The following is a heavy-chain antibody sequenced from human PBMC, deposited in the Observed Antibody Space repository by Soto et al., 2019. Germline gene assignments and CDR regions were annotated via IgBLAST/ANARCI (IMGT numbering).Heavy chain of an antibody. CDR3: ARLHCSSTSCYAGEVGY. Sequence: SETLSLTCAVYGGSFSGYYWSWIRQPPGKGLEWIGEINHSGSTNYNPSLKSRVTISVDTSKNQFSLKLSSVTAADTAVYYCARLHCSSTSCYAGEVGYWGQGTLVTVSS. D-gene: IGHD2-2*01. CDR1: GGSFSGYY. CDR2: INHSGST. V-gene: IGHV4-34*01. J-gene: IGHJ4*02.